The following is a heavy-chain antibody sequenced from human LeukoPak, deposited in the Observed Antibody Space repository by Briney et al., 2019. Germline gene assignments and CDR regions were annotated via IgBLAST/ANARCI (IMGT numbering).Heavy chain of an antibody. CDR3: ARDGLWGDSSGYFHY. D-gene: IGHD3-22*01. CDR2: IIPIFGTA. CDR1: GGTFSSYA. V-gene: IGHV1-69*05. Sequence: SVKVSCKASGGTFSSYAISWVRQAPGQGLEWMGGIIPIFGTANYAQKLQGRVTITTDESTSTAYMELSSLRSEDTAVYYCARDGLWGDSSGYFHYWGQGTLVTVSS. J-gene: IGHJ4*02.